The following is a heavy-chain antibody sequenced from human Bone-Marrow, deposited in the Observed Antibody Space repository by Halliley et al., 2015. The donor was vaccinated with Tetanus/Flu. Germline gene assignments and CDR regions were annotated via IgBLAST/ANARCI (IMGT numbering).Heavy chain of an antibody. J-gene: IGHJ4*02. CDR3: VGPMFDY. CDR1: GFTVTRDY. CDR2: ISGSGNTI. Sequence: SLRLSCAASGFTVTRDYMTWVRQAPGKGLEWVSYISGSGNTINYADSVKGRFTISRDNAKNSLYLQMNSLRAEDTAVYYCVGPMFDYWGQGTLVTVSS. V-gene: IGHV3-11*01.